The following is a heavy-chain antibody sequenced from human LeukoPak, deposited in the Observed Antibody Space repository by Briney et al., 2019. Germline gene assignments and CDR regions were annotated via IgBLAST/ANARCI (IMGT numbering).Heavy chain of an antibody. V-gene: IGHV1-2*02. Sequence: GASVKVSCKASGYTFTAYYMHWVRQAPGQGLEWMGWINPNSGGTNYAQKFQGRVTMTRDTSISTAYMELSRLRSDDTAVYYCARGSYFYGSGSPFDYWGQGTLATVSS. CDR1: GYTFTAYY. J-gene: IGHJ4*02. CDR3: ARGSYFYGSGSPFDY. D-gene: IGHD3-10*01. CDR2: INPNSGGT.